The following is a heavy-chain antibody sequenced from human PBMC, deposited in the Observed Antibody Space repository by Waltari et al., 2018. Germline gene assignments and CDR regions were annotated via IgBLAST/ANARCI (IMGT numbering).Heavy chain of an antibody. V-gene: IGHV3-74*01. CDR2: INSDGIST. CDR3: GREGRGVVDYGGY. CDR1: GLSFSSYW. J-gene: IGHJ4*02. D-gene: IGHD4-17*01. Sequence: EVQLVESGGGLVQPGGSLRLSCAASGLSFSSYWMHWVRQVPGKGLVWVSRINSDGISTDYADSVKGRFTISRDNAKNTLYLQMNSLRAEDTAVYYCGREGRGVVDYGGYWGQGTLVTVSS.